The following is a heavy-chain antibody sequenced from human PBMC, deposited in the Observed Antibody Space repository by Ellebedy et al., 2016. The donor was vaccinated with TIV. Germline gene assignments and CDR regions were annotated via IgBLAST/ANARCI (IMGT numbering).Heavy chain of an antibody. CDR2: IWYDGSNK. CDR3: AREDDILTGQLDY. Sequence: GESLKISCAASGFPFSSYGMHWVRQAPGTGLEWVAVIWYDGSNKYYADSVKGRFTISRDNSKNTLYLQMNSLRAEDTAVYYCAREDDILTGQLDYWGQGTLVTVSS. V-gene: IGHV3-33*01. J-gene: IGHJ4*02. D-gene: IGHD3-9*01. CDR1: GFPFSSYG.